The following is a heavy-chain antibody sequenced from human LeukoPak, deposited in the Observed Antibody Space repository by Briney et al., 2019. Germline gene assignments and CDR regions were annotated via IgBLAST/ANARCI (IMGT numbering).Heavy chain of an antibody. D-gene: IGHD5-18*01. V-gene: IGHV1-69*06. CDR1: GGTFSSYA. CDR2: IIPIFGTA. CDR3: ARGSYEYFYYYYYYMDV. Sequence: ASVKVSCKASGGTFSSYAISWVRQAPGQGLEWMGGIIPIFGTANYAQKFQGRVTITADKSTSTAYMELSSLRSEDTAVYYCARGSYEYFYYYYYYMDVWGKGTTVTVSS. J-gene: IGHJ6*03.